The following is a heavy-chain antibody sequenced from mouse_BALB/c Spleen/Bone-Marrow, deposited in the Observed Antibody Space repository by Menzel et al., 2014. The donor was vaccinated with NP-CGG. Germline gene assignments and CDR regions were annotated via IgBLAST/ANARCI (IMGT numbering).Heavy chain of an antibody. CDR1: GFSLTSNG. CDR3: ARKRDYGYEGAMDY. V-gene: IGHV2-5-1*01. CDR2: MWRGGNT. J-gene: IGHJ4*01. D-gene: IGHD2-2*01. Sequence: QVQLKQSGPNLVQPSQSLSITCTVSGFSLTSNGVHWVRQSPGKGLEWLGVMWRGGNTDYSVAFMSRLSITKDNSKSQVFFKLNSLQTDDTAIYYCARKRDYGYEGAMDYWGQGTSVTVSS.